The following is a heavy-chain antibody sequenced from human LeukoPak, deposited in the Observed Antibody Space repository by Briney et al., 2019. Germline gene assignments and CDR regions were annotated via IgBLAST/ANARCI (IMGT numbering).Heavy chain of an antibody. CDR3: ARSRVEMATVNWFDP. J-gene: IGHJ5*02. CDR2: IYYSGST. V-gene: IGHV4-59*01. CDR1: GGSFSGYY. D-gene: IGHD5-24*01. Sequence: PSETLSLTCAVYGGSFSGYYWSWIRQPPGKGLEWIGYIYYSGSTNYNPSLKSRVTISVDTSKNQFSLKLSSVTAADTAVYYCARSRVEMATVNWFDPWGQGTLVTVSS.